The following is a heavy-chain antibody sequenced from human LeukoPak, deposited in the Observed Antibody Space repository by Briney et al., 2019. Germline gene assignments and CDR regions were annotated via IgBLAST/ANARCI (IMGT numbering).Heavy chain of an antibody. J-gene: IGHJ3*02. Sequence: GGSLRLSCAGSGFTLSSYWMHWVRQGPGKGLVWVSRIYSEGSRTTYADSVRGRFTISRDNTKNTLFLQMNSLRAEDTAVYYCAKEVRGDAFDIWGQGTMVTVSS. CDR1: GFTLSSYW. CDR2: IYSEGSRT. V-gene: IGHV3-74*01. D-gene: IGHD3-16*01. CDR3: AKEVRGDAFDI.